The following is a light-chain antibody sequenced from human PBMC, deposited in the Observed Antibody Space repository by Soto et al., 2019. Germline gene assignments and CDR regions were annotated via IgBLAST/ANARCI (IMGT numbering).Light chain of an antibody. CDR2: AAS. Sequence: DIQLTQSPSFLSASVGDRVTITCRASQAIDTYLAWYQQKPGKAPKLLIYAASLLQSGVPSRFSGSGSGTDFTLTINSLQTEDFASYYCQQLNSFPFIFGQGTRLEIK. J-gene: IGKJ5*01. CDR1: QAIDTY. CDR3: QQLNSFPFI. V-gene: IGKV1-9*01.